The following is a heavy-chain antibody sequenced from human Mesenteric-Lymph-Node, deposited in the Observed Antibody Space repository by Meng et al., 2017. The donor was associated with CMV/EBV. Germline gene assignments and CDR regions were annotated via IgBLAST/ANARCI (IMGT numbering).Heavy chain of an antibody. J-gene: IGHJ5*02. V-gene: IGHV4-38-2*02. Sequence: SETLSLTCTVSGYSISSGYYWGWIRQPPGKGLEWIVSIYHSGSTYYNPSLKSRVTISVDTSKNQFSLKLSSVTAADTAVYYCAREGYCSSTSCISNWFDPWGQGTLVTVSS. D-gene: IGHD2-2*01. CDR2: IYHSGST. CDR1: GYSISSGYY. CDR3: AREGYCSSTSCISNWFDP.